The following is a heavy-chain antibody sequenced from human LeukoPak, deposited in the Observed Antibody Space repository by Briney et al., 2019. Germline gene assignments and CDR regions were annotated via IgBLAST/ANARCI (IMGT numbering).Heavy chain of an antibody. CDR2: ISGSGDIT. Sequence: GGSLRLSCAASGFTFSSYAMSWVRQAPGKGLEWVSVISGSGDITYSADSAKGRFTISRDNSKNTLDLQMSSLRAEDTAVYYCAKESELLCGGWFDPWGHGTLVTVSS. J-gene: IGHJ5*02. V-gene: IGHV3-23*01. D-gene: IGHD2-21*01. CDR1: GFTFSSYA. CDR3: AKESELLCGGWFDP.